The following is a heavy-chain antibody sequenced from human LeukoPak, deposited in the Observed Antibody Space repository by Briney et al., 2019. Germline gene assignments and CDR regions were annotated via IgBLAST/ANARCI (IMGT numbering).Heavy chain of an antibody. CDR3: ARVTSITIFGVVDY. J-gene: IGHJ4*02. Sequence: ASETLSLTCAVYGGSFSGYYWSWIRQPPGKGLDWIGEINHSGSTNYNPSLKSRATISVDTSKNQFSLKLSSVTAADTAVYYCARVTSITIFGVVDYWGQGTLVTVSS. CDR2: INHSGST. V-gene: IGHV4-34*01. CDR1: GGSFSGYY. D-gene: IGHD3-3*01.